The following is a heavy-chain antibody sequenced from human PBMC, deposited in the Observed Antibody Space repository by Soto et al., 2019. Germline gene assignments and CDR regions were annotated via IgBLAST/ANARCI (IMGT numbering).Heavy chain of an antibody. J-gene: IGHJ4*02. CDR2: ISWNSGSI. CDR3: AKDVDTAMVFDY. CDR1: GFTFDDYA. Sequence: GGSLRLSCAASGFTFDDYAMHWVRQAPGKGLEWVSGISWNSGSIGYADSVKGRFTISRDNAKNSLYLQMNSLRAEDTALYYCAKDVDTAMVFDYWGQGTLVTVSS. D-gene: IGHD5-18*01. V-gene: IGHV3-9*01.